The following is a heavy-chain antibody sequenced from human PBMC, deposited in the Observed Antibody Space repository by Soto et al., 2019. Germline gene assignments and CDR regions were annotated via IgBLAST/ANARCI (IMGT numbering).Heavy chain of an antibody. V-gene: IGHV3-23*01. D-gene: IGHD1-26*01. CDR3: AKDVGWELLYDAFDI. CDR1: GFTVSNNY. J-gene: IGHJ3*02. CDR2: ISGSGGST. Sequence: GGSLRLSCAASGFTVSNNYMSWVRQAPGKGLEWVSAISGSGGSTYYADSVKGRFTISRDNSKNTLYLQMNSLRAEDTAVYYCAKDVGWELLYDAFDIWGQGTMVTVSS.